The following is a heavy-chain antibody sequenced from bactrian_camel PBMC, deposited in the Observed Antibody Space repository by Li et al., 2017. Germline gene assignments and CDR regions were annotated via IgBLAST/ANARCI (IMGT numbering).Heavy chain of an antibody. CDR2: THTTGNS. D-gene: IGHD2*01. V-gene: IGHV3S10*01. CDR3: VRATSGLYP. CDR1: GFTITTYD. Sequence: VQLVESGGKSVQAGGSLRLSCAASGFTITTYDMSWVRQAPGKALEWVSVTHTTGNSYYTDSVKGRFTISRDNAKNTVYLQMNSLEGEDTAEYYCVRATSGLYPWGQGTQVTVS. J-gene: IGHJ6*01.